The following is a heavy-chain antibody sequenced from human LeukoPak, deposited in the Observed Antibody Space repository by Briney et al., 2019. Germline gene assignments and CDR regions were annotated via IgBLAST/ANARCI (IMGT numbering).Heavy chain of an antibody. D-gene: IGHD5-12*01. CDR2: INPNSGAT. Sequence: ASVKVSCKASGFTVTGYFMHWVRQAPGQGLEWMGWINPNSGATNYAQKFQGRVTMTRDTSISTVYMELSRLRSDDTAVYYCARGWKYSGYDFFDYWGQGTLVTVSS. CDR3: ARGWKYSGYDFFDY. CDR1: GFTVTGYF. J-gene: IGHJ4*02. V-gene: IGHV1-2*02.